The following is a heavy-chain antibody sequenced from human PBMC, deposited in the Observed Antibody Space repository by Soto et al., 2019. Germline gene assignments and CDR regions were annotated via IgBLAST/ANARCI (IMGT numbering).Heavy chain of an antibody. V-gene: IGHV4-4*02. CDR2: IYHTGNT. CDR1: RGAIRSPNW. Sequence: SSETLSLTCTVSRGAIRSPNWWTWVRQTPGKGLEWIGEIYHTGNTNYNPSLRSRATISVDMSKRQFSLNVTSVTATDTAVYYCARLSPTSGNWALDYWGQGTLVTVSS. D-gene: IGHD7-27*01. J-gene: IGHJ4*02. CDR3: ARLSPTSGNWALDY.